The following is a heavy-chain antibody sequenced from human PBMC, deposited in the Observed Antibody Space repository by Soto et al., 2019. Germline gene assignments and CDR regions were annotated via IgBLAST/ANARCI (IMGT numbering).Heavy chain of an antibody. J-gene: IGHJ4*02. Sequence: QVQLVQSGAEVKKPGASVKVSCKASGYTFTSYGISWVRQAPGQGLEWMGWISSYNGNTNYAQKLQGRVTMTTDTSTSTAYMELRSLRSDDTAVYYFARRQPDYYYYDSSGYNAYYFDYWGLGTLVTVSS. CDR2: ISSYNGNT. V-gene: IGHV1-18*04. CDR3: ARRQPDYYYYDSSGYNAYYFDY. D-gene: IGHD3-22*01. CDR1: GYTFTSYG.